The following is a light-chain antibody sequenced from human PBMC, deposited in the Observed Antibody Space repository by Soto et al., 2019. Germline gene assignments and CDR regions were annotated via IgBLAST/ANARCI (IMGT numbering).Light chain of an antibody. CDR3: ASYAGSNNWGV. Sequence: QSALTQPPSASGSPGQSVTISCTGTGNDVGGYSYVSWYQQHPGKAPKLIIYEVYKRPSGVPDRFSGSKTGNTASLTVSGLQVGDEADYYCASYAGSNNWGVFGGGTKVTVL. CDR2: EVY. J-gene: IGLJ3*02. V-gene: IGLV2-8*01. CDR1: GNDVGGYSY.